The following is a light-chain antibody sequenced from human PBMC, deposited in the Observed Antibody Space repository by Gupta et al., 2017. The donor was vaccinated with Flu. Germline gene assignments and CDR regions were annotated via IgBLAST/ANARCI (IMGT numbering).Light chain of an antibody. Sequence: TLSLSPGEGATLSCRAKENVIANWLAWYQQKPGQPPRLLIHGASIRATGVSDRFSGSGSGTDFTLTISRREPEDSAMYYCQQYDVSPQRTFGQGTKVEI. CDR1: ENVIANW. J-gene: IGKJ1*01. CDR3: QQYDVSPQRT. V-gene: IGKV3-20*01. CDR2: GAS.